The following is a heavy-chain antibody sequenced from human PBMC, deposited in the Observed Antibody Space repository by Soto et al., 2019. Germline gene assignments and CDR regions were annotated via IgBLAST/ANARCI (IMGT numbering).Heavy chain of an antibody. J-gene: IGHJ4*02. CDR1: GASTSRNGYY. CDR3: AAAAGWLLVDSRV. D-gene: IGHD1-26*01. V-gene: IGHV4-39*02. CDR2: MSHSGTT. Sequence: SETLSRTCTDSGASTSRNGYYRGWIRPPPGKGMEWIVRMSHSGTTHYNPSLRSRLSISVDTSKNVFCRKSRSLTAADAAIYYCAAAAGWLLVDSRVWGTGTLVAVSS.